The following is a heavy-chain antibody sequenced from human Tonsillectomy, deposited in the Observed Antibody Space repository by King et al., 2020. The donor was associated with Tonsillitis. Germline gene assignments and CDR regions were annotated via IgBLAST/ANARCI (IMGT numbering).Heavy chain of an antibody. V-gene: IGHV1-69*01. D-gene: IGHD5-24*01. CDR3: ATGEEGWLQIGPFDP. J-gene: IGHJ5*02. CDR1: GGTFSSYA. Sequence: QLVQSGAEVKKPGSSVKVSCKASGGTFSSYAISWVRQAPGQGLEWMGGIIPMFGTENYARKFQGRVTITADESTSTAYMELSSLRYEDTAMYYCATGEEGWLQIGPFDPWGQGTLVTVSS. CDR2: IIPMFGTE.